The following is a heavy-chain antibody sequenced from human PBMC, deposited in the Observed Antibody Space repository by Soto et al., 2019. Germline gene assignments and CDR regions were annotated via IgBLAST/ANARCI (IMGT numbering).Heavy chain of an antibody. CDR2: INAGNGNT. V-gene: IGHV1-3*01. Sequence: GASVKVSCKASGYTFTSYGISWVRQAPGQRLEWMGWINAGNGNTKYSQKFQGRVTITRDTSASTAYMELSSLRSEDTALYYCARLISYDFWSGHYFDYWGQGTLVTVSS. CDR3: ARLISYDFWSGHYFDY. J-gene: IGHJ4*02. D-gene: IGHD3-3*01. CDR1: GYTFTSYG.